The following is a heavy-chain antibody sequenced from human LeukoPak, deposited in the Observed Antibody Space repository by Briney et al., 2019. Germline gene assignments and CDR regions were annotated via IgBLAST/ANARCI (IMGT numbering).Heavy chain of an antibody. CDR1: GYTFTSYA. D-gene: IGHD2-8*01. CDR2: INTNTGNP. CDR3: ARKIWSNDPSTDYGMDV. Sequence: ASVKVSCKASGYTFTSYAMNWVRQAPGQGLEWMGWINTNTGNPTYAQGFTGRFVFSLDTSVSTAYLQISSLKAEDTAVYYCARKIWSNDPSTDYGMDVWGQGTTVTVSS. J-gene: IGHJ6*02. V-gene: IGHV7-4-1*02.